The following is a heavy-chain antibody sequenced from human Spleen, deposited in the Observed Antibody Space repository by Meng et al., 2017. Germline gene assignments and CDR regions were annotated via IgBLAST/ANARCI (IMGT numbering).Heavy chain of an antibody. CDR1: GYSISSGYY. CDR3: AREGRAEGDYGGKSDY. Sequence: SETLSLTCTVSGYSISSGYYWGWIRQPPGKGLEWIGSIHHSGSTYYNPSLKSRVTISVDTSKNQFSLTLSSVTAADTAVYYCAREGRAEGDYGGKSDYWGQGTLVTVSS. CDR2: IHHSGST. D-gene: IGHD4-23*01. J-gene: IGHJ4*02. V-gene: IGHV4-38-2*02.